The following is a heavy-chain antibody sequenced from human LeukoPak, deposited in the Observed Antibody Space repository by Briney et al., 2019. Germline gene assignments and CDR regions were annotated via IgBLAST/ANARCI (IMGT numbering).Heavy chain of an antibody. D-gene: IGHD3-10*01. CDR3: ARVVPPLYYFDY. CDR2: IKQDGSEK. J-gene: IGHJ4*02. CDR1: GFTFSSSW. V-gene: IGHV3-7*01. Sequence: PGGSLRLSCAASGFTFSSSWMSWVRQAPGKGLEWVANIKQDGSEKYYADSVKGRFTISRDNAKNSLYLQMNSLRAEDTAVYFCARVVPPLYYFDYWGQGTLVTVSS.